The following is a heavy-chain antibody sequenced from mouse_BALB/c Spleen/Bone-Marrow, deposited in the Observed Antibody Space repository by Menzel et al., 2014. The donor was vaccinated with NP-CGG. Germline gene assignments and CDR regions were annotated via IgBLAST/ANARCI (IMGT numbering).Heavy chain of an antibody. D-gene: IGHD4-1*01. Sequence: EVKLVESGAELVKPGASVKLSCTASGFNIKDTYMHWVKQRPEQGLEWIGRIDPANGNTKYDPKFQGKATITADTSSNTAYLQLSSLTSEDTAVYYCVRWELGRAWFAYWGQGTLVTVSA. J-gene: IGHJ3*01. CDR2: IDPANGNT. V-gene: IGHV14-3*02. CDR1: GFNIKDTY. CDR3: VRWELGRAWFAY.